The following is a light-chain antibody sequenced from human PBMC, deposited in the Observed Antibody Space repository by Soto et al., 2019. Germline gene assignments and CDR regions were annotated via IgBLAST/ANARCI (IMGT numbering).Light chain of an antibody. J-gene: IGKJ1*01. Sequence: DIHGTRSPSSLSASVGDRVTITCRASQSIMNHLNWYQHKSGKAPRLLIYAAYSLHSGVPPRFSGSGSGTDFNMTISSLQADGFATYYCQQTYNTPRTFGRGTKVDIK. CDR3: QQTYNTPRT. CDR2: AAY. V-gene: IGKV1-39*01. CDR1: QSIMNH.